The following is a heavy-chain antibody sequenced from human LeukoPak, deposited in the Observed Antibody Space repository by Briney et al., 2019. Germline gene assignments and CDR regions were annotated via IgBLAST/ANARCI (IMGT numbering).Heavy chain of an antibody. CDR2: ISGSGGST. CDR3: ANTKCSGGSCPESFDY. D-gene: IGHD2-15*01. J-gene: IGHJ4*02. CDR1: GGSISSSSYY. V-gene: IGHV3-23*01. Sequence: PSETLSLTCTVSGGSISSSSYYWGWIRQPPGKGLEWVSAISGSGGSTYYADSVKGRFTISRDNSKNTLYLQMNSLRAEDTAVYYCANTKCSGGSCPESFDYWGQGTLVTVSS.